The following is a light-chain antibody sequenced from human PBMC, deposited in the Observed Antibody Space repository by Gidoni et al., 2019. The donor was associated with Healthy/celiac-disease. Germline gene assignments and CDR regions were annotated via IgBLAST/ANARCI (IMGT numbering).Light chain of an antibody. CDR2: DVS. V-gene: IGLV2-11*01. CDR3: CSYAGSYTWV. CDR1: SRDVGGYNY. J-gene: IGLJ3*02. Sequence: QSALTQPRSVSGSPGQSVTISCTGTSRDVGGYNYVSWYQQHPGKAPKLMIYDVSKRPSGVPDRISGSKSGNTASLTISGLQAEDEADYYCCSYAGSYTWVFGGGTKLTVL.